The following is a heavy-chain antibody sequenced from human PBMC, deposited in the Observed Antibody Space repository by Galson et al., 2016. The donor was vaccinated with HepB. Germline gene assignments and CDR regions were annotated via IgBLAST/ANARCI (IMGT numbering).Heavy chain of an antibody. CDR1: GGTFRTSV. J-gene: IGHJ4*02. CDR2: IIPILGLT. Sequence: SVKVSCKASGGTFRTSVINWVRQAPGQGLEWIGEIIPILGLTNHAEKFRGGVTITADESTSTAYLELSSLKYDDTAVYYCARDMRAYYYNSSGLDYWGQGTLVTVSP. D-gene: IGHD3-22*01. CDR3: ARDMRAYYYNSSGLDY. V-gene: IGHV1-69*13.